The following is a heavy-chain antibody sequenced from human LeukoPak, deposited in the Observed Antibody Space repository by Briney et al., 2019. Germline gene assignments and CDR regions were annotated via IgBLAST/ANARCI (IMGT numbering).Heavy chain of an antibody. CDR3: ARGLGSSGWPFDY. Sequence: SETLSLTCTVSGDSISSSNCYWGWSRQPPGRGVEWVGEINHSGSTNYNPSLKSRVTISVNTSKNQFSLTLSSVTAAATAVYYCARGLGSSGWPFDYWGQGTLVTVSS. CDR2: INHSGST. CDR1: GDSISSSNCY. V-gene: IGHV4-39*07. D-gene: IGHD6-19*01. J-gene: IGHJ4*02.